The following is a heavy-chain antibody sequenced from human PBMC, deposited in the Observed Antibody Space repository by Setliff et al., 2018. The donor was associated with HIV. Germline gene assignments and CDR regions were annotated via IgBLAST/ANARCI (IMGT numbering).Heavy chain of an antibody. CDR2: ITVHNGNT. J-gene: IGHJ4*02. CDR1: GYMFTDYG. D-gene: IGHD6-19*01. Sequence: ASVKVSCKASGYMFTDYGITWVRQAPGQGLEWMGWITVHNGNTNYAQKFQGRVAMTADTSATTASMELRSLRSDDTAVYYCASYIAVAGTGEIDYWGQGTLVTVSS. V-gene: IGHV1-18*01. CDR3: ASYIAVAGTGEIDY.